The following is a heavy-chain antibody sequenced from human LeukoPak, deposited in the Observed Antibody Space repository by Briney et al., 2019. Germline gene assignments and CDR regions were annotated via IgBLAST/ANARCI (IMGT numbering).Heavy chain of an antibody. D-gene: IGHD3-9*01. CDR2: ISYSGST. CDR1: GGSISSYY. J-gene: IGHJ3*02. CDR3: ARQGYDILTGYIDAFDI. Sequence: PSETLSLTCTVSGGSISSYYWSWIRQPPGKGLEWIGFISYSGSTNYNPSLKSRVTISIDTSKNQFSLKLRSVTAADTAIYYCARQGYDILTGYIDAFDIWGQGTMVTVSS. V-gene: IGHV4-59*08.